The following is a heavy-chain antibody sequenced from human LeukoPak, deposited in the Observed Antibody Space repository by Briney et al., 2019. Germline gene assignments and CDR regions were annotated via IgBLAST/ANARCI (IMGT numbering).Heavy chain of an antibody. V-gene: IGHV4-38-2*02. CDR2: IYHSGST. D-gene: IGHD3-10*01. J-gene: IGHJ4*02. Sequence: PSETLSLTCTVSGYSISSGYYWGWIRQPPGKGLEWIGSIYHSGSTYYNPSLKSRVTISVDTSKNQFSLKLSSVTAADTAVYYCARRSGGFDYWAREPWSPSPQ. CDR1: GYSISSGYY. CDR3: ARRSGGFDY.